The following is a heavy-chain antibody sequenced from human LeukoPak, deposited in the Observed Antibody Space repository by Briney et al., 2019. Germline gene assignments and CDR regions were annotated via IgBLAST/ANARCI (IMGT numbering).Heavy chain of an antibody. CDR2: INHSGST. CDR3: ASSVPYYYDSSGYYXXXFDY. V-gene: IGHV4-34*01. D-gene: IGHD3-22*01. Sequence: PSETLSLTCAVYGGSFSGYYWSWIRQPPGKGLEWIGEINHSGSTNYNPSLKSRVTISVDTSKNQFSLKLSSVTAADTAVYYCASSVPYYYDSSGYYXXXFDYWGQXTLVTVSS. CDR1: GGSFSGYY. J-gene: IGHJ4*02.